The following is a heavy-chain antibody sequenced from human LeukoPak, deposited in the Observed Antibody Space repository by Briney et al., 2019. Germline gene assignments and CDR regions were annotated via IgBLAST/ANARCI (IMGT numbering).Heavy chain of an antibody. CDR2: IYYSGST. V-gene: IGHV4-59*06. D-gene: IGHD4-23*01. Sequence: PSETLSLTCTVSGGSISSYYWSWIRQPPGKGLEWIGYIYYSGSTYYNPSLKSRVTISVDTSKNQFSLKLSSVTAADTAVYYCAIETTVVPSYFDYWGQGTLVTVSS. J-gene: IGHJ4*02. CDR3: AIETTVVPSYFDY. CDR1: GGSISSYY.